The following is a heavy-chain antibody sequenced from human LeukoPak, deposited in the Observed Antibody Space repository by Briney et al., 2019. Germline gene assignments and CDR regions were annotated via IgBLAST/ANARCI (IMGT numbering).Heavy chain of an antibody. J-gene: IGHJ5*02. CDR1: GFTFSSYA. CDR2: ISYDGSNK. V-gene: IGHV3-30*04. D-gene: IGHD6-19*01. CDR3: ARDFVAGIS. Sequence: GGSLRLSCAASGFTFSSYAMHWVRQAPGKGLEWVAVISYDGSNKYYADSVKGRFTISRDNSKNTLYLQMNSLRAEDTAVYYCARDFVAGISWGQGTLVTVSS.